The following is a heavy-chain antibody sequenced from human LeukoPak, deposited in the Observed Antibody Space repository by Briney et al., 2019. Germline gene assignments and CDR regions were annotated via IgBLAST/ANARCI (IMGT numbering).Heavy chain of an antibody. Sequence: SGGSLRLSCAASGFTVSSNYMSWVRQAPGKGLEWVSVIYSGGSTYYADSVKGRFTISRDNPKNTLYLQMNSLRAEDTAVYYCAREGMDAFDIWGQGTMVTVSS. CDR1: GFTVSSNY. D-gene: IGHD6-13*01. V-gene: IGHV3-66*02. CDR3: AREGMDAFDI. CDR2: IYSGGST. J-gene: IGHJ3*02.